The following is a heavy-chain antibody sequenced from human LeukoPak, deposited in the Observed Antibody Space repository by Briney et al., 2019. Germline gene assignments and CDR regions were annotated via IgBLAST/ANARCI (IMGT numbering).Heavy chain of an antibody. CDR3: ARSFARDSDILTGFYIGDY. CDR1: GYTFTNSG. Sequence: ASVKVSCKASGYTFTNSGISWVRQAPGQGLEWMGWVSAYDGNRNYAQNLQGRLTMTTDRSTRTAYMELRSMRSDDTAMYYCARSFARDSDILTGFYIGDYWGQGTLVTVSS. CDR2: VSAYDGNR. D-gene: IGHD3-9*01. J-gene: IGHJ4*02. V-gene: IGHV1-18*01.